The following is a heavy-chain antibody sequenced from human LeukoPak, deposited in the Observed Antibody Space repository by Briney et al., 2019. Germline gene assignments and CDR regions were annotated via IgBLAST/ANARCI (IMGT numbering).Heavy chain of an antibody. J-gene: IGHJ6*04. CDR1: GFTFSSYA. Sequence: GGSLRLSCAASGFTFSSYAMSWVRQAPGKGLEWVSVIYSGGSTYYADSVKGRFTISRHNSKNTLYLQMNSLRAEDTAVYYCAIDPAHYSYGMDAGGKGPTAPFS. CDR3: AIDPAHYSYGMDA. D-gene: IGHD3-9*01. V-gene: IGHV3-53*04. CDR2: IYSGGST.